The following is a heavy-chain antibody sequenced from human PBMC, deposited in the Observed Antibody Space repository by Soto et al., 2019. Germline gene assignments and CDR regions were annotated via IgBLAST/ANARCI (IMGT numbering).Heavy chain of an antibody. Sequence: GASVKVSCKASGYTFTSYYMHWVRQAPGQGLEWMGIINPSGGSTSYAQKFQGRVTMTRDTSTSTVYMELSSLRSEDTAVYYCAREIYYYGSGSYYETPQTFDYWGQGTLVTVSS. CDR3: AREIYYYGSGSYYETPQTFDY. J-gene: IGHJ4*02. D-gene: IGHD3-10*01. CDR2: INPSGGST. CDR1: GYTFTSYY. V-gene: IGHV1-46*01.